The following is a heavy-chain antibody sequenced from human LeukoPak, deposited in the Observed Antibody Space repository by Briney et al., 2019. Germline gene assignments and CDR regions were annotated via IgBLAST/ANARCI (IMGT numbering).Heavy chain of an antibody. CDR3: AILGKFYARGF. J-gene: IGHJ4*02. D-gene: IGHD2/OR15-2a*01. CDR2: IDPSDSYT. CDR1: GSTFTSYW. V-gene: IGHV5-10-1*01. Sequence: GASLQISCQGSGSTFTSYWISWVRQLPGKSLEWMGRIDPSDSYTNYSPSFQGRVTISVDKSISTAYLQWSGLKASDSAFYYCAILGKFYARGFWGQGTLVAVSS.